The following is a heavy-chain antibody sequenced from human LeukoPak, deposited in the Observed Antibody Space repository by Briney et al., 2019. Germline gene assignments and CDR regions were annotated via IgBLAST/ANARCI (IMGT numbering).Heavy chain of an antibody. CDR1: GFTFNTYS. V-gene: IGHV3-48*01. D-gene: IGHD3-10*01. Sequence: GGSLRLSCAASGFTFNTYSMNWVRQAPGKGLEWVSYISDSSSTIYYADSVKARFTISRDDAKNSLYLQMDSLRVDDTAVYYCASSATGVQLWRSLVYWGQGILVTVSS. J-gene: IGHJ4*02. CDR3: ASSATGVQLWRSLVY. CDR2: ISDSSSTI.